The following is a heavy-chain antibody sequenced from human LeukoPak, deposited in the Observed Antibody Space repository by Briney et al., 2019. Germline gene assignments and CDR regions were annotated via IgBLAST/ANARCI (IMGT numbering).Heavy chain of an antibody. CDR2: INHSGST. Sequence: SETLSLTCAVYGGSFSGYYWSWIRQPPGKGLEWIGEINHSGSTNYNPSLKSRVTISVDTSKNQFSLKLSSVTAADTAVYYCAMKASMVRALVDYWGQGTLVTASS. J-gene: IGHJ4*02. V-gene: IGHV4-34*01. CDR3: AMKASMVRALVDY. CDR1: GGSFSGYY. D-gene: IGHD3-10*01.